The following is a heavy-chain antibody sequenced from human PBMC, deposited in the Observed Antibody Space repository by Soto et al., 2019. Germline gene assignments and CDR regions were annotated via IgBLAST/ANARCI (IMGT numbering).Heavy chain of an antibody. Sequence: PSETLSLTCTVSGASMSIHYWTWLRHSPGKGLEWIGYISYSGSTYYNPSHKSRVTISADTSRNQFSLKLSAVISADTAVYYCARADPDASVGYWGQGTLVTVSS. CDR1: GASMSIHY. J-gene: IGHJ4*02. V-gene: IGHV4-59*11. CDR2: ISYSGST. D-gene: IGHD3-16*01. CDR3: ARADPDASVGY.